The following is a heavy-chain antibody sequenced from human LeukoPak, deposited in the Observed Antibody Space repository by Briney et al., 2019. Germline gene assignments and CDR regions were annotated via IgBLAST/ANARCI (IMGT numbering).Heavy chain of an antibody. CDR2: INPNSGGT. CDR3: ARVYYDSSGYFYFDY. CDR1: GYTFTDYY. D-gene: IGHD3-22*01. Sequence: ASVKVSCKASGYTFTDYYMHWVRQAPGQGLEWMGRINPNSGGTNYAQKFQGRVTMTRDTSISTAYMELSRLRSDDTAVYYCARVYYDSSGYFYFDYWGQGTLVTVSS. J-gene: IGHJ4*02. V-gene: IGHV1-2*06.